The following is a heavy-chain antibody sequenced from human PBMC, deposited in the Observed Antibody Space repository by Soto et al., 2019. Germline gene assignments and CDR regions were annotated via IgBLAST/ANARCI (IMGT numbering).Heavy chain of an antibody. CDR1: GDSVSSNSAT. Sequence: SQTLPLTCAISGDSVSSNSATWNWIRQSPSRGLEWLGRTYYRSQWYYDYALSVKSRVSINPDTSENQFSLQLHSLTPEDTAGYFCASLISNSWLDYWGQGTLVTVSS. CDR2: TYYRSQWYY. CDR3: ASLISNSWLDY. D-gene: IGHD3-3*02. J-gene: IGHJ4*02. V-gene: IGHV6-1*01.